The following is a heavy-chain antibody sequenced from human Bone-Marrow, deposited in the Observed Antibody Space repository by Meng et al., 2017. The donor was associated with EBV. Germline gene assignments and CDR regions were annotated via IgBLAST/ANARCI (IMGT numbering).Heavy chain of an antibody. CDR2: ISSSSSYI. J-gene: IGHJ4*02. CDR1: GFTFSSYS. Sequence: VQLVESXXXXXQXXRXXRRSCAASGFTFSSYSMNWVRQAPGKGLEWVSSISSSSSYIYYADSVKGRFTISRDNAKNSLYLQMNSLRAEDTAVYYCAREGGYDGFVNYWGQGTLVTVSS. CDR3: AREGGYDGFVNY. D-gene: IGHD5-12*01. V-gene: IGHV3-21*01.